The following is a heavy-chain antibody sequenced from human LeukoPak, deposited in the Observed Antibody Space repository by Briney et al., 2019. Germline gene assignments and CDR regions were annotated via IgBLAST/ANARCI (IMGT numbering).Heavy chain of an antibody. Sequence: PSETLSLTCTVSGGSISSSNYYWSWIRQPPGKGLEWIGYIYYSGNTNYNPSLKSRVTISIDTSKNQFSLKLSSVTAADTAVYYCARIGSGNFDYWGQGTLVPVSS. CDR1: GGSISSSNYY. J-gene: IGHJ4*02. D-gene: IGHD2/OR15-2a*01. V-gene: IGHV4-61*01. CDR2: IYYSGNT. CDR3: ARIGSGNFDY.